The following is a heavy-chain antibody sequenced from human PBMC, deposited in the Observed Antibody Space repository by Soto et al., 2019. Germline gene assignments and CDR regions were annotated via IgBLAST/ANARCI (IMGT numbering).Heavy chain of an antibody. Sequence: SGDYTQYADSVKGRFTISRDNSKNTLYLQMISLRAVDTAVYYCAKVGSYYKQFDYWYFDLWGRGTLVTVSS. CDR2: SGDYT. V-gene: IGHV3-23*01. CDR3: AKVGSYYKQFDYWYFDL. D-gene: IGHD3-10*01. J-gene: IGHJ2*01.